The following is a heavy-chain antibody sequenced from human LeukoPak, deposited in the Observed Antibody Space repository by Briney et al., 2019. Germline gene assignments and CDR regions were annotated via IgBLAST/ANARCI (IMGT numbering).Heavy chain of an antibody. CDR2: ISGSGGNT. J-gene: IGHJ4*02. D-gene: IGHD3-16*01. Sequence: GGSLRLSCAASGFIFSSYAMNWVRQAPGKGLEWVSGISGSGGNTYYADSVKGQFTISRDNSKNTLYLQMNSLRAEDMAVYYCAKDWGYWGQGTLVTVSS. V-gene: IGHV3-23*01. CDR1: GFIFSSYA. CDR3: AKDWGY.